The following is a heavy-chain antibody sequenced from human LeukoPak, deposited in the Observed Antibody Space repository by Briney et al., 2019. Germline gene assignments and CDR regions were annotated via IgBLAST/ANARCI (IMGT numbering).Heavy chain of an antibody. V-gene: IGHV3-53*01. J-gene: IGHJ4*02. CDR1: GFTVSSND. D-gene: IGHD5-24*01. CDR3: AKDHPSDGWPAFDS. Sequence: GGSLRLSCAASGFTVSSNDMSWVRQAPGKGLEWVSAILPSDHTYYADSVKGRFTISRDDSKNTLDLHMSSLRAEDTALYYCAKDHPSDGWPAFDSWGQGTLVTVSS. CDR2: ILPSDHT.